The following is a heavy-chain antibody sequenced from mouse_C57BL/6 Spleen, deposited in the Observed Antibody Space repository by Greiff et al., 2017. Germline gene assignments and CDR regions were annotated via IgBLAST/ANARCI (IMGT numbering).Heavy chain of an antibody. V-gene: IGHV14-1*01. CDR1: GFNIKDYY. J-gene: IGHJ3*01. Sequence: EVKLQQSGAELVRPGASVKLSCTASGFNIKDYYMHWVKQRPEQGLEWIGRIDPEDGDTEYAPKFQGKATMTADTSSNTAYLQLSSLTSEDTAVYYCTTGRVSYYDYFAYWGQGTLVTVSA. CDR2: IDPEDGDT. CDR3: TTGRVSYYDYFAY. D-gene: IGHD2-4*01.